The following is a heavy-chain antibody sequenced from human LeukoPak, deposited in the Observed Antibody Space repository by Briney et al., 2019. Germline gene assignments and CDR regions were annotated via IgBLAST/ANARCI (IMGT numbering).Heavy chain of an antibody. V-gene: IGHV3-30*03. CDR1: GFTFSSYG. CDR2: ISYDGSNK. CDR3: ARLPGGYSYGPLDFDY. J-gene: IGHJ4*02. D-gene: IGHD5-18*01. Sequence: GGSLRLSCAASGFTFSSYGMHWVRQAPGKGLEWVAVISYDGSNKYYADSVKGRFTISRDNSKNTLYLQMNSLRAEDTAVYYCARLPGGYSYGPLDFDYWGQGTLVTASS.